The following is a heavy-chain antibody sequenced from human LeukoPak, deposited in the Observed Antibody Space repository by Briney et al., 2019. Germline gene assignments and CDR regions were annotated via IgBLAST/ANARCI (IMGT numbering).Heavy chain of an antibody. J-gene: IGHJ4*02. CDR1: GYRFTSYW. CDR2: IYPGDSDT. D-gene: IGHD2-8*01. V-gene: IGHV5-51*01. Sequence: GESLQISCKGSGYRFTSYWIGWVRQMPGKGLEWMGIIYPGDSDTRYSPSFQGQVTISADKSISTAYLQWSRLKASDTAMYCCARQKWNYGDYWGQGTLVTVSS. CDR3: ARQKWNYGDY.